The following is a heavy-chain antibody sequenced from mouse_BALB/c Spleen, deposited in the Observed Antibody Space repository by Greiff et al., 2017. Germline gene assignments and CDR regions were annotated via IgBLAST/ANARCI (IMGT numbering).Heavy chain of an antibody. CDR3: APDGYEAY. D-gene: IGHD2-2*01. V-gene: IGHV1-15*01. Sequence: VQLQQSGAELVRPGASVTLSCKASGYTFTDYEMHWVKQTPVHGLEWIGAIDPETGGTAYNQKFKGKATLTADKSSSTAYMELRSLTSEDSAVYYCAPDGYEAYWGQGTLVTVSA. CDR2: IDPETGGT. CDR1: GYTFTDYE. J-gene: IGHJ3*01.